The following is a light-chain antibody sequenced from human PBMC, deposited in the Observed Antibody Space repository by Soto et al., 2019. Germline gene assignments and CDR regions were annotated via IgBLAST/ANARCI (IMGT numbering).Light chain of an antibody. J-gene: IGKJ4*01. CDR1: QSIRSW. V-gene: IGKV1-5*03. CDR2: KAS. CDR3: QQYDSYST. Sequence: DIQMTQFPSTLSASVGDRVTITCRASQSIRSWLAWYQQKPGKAPNLLIYKASCLPSGVPSRFSGSGYGTEFTITISSLQPDYIATYYCQQYDSYSTFGGGTKVQIK.